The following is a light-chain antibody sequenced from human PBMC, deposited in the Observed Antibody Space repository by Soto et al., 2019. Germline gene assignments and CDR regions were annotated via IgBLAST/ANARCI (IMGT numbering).Light chain of an antibody. V-gene: IGKV3-15*01. CDR1: QSVSNN. CDR2: GAS. CDR3: QQYNDWPPWT. Sequence: EILMTQSPATLSVSPGDRATLSCRASQSVSNNLAWYQQRPGQAPRLFIYGASTRATGIPARFSGSGSGTEFTLTISSLQSEDFAVYYCQQYNDWPPWTFGQGTKVEIK. J-gene: IGKJ1*01.